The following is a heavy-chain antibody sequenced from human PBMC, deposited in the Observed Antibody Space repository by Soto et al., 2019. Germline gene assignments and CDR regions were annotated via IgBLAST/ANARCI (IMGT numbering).Heavy chain of an antibody. Sequence: EVQLVESGGGLVKPGGSLRLSCAASGFTFSSYSMNWVRKAPGKGLEWVSSISSSSSYIYYADSVKGRFTISRDNAKNSLYLQMNSLRAEDTAVYYCARVETYYDFWSGYRDYWGQGTLVTVSS. CDR2: ISSSSSYI. J-gene: IGHJ4*02. D-gene: IGHD3-3*01. V-gene: IGHV3-21*01. CDR3: ARVETYYDFWSGYRDY. CDR1: GFTFSSYS.